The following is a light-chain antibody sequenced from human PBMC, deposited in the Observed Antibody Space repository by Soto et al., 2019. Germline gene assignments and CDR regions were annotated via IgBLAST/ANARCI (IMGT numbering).Light chain of an antibody. J-gene: IGLJ2*01. CDR2: EVN. V-gene: IGLV2-8*01. Sequence: QSVLTQPPSASGSPGQSVAISCTGTSSDVGGYNYVSWYQQRPGKAPKLILYEVNTRPSGVPDRFSGSKSGNTASLTVSGLQAEDDGDYYCSSYAGRDTYVIFGGGTKVTVL. CDR3: SSYAGRDTYVI. CDR1: SSDVGGYNY.